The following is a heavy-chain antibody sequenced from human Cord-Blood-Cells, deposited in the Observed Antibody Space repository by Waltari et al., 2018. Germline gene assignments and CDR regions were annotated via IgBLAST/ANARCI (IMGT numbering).Heavy chain of an antibody. D-gene: IGHD3-10*01. Sequence: QVQLQESGPGLVKPSETLSLTCAVSGYSISSGYYWGWIRQPPGKGLEWIGSIYHSGSTYNNPSLKSRVTISVDTSKNQFSLKLSSVTAADTAVYYCARAGDYYGSGSYYNEYYFDYWGQGTLVTVSS. CDR2: IYHSGST. J-gene: IGHJ4*02. V-gene: IGHV4-38-2*01. CDR1: GYSISSGYY. CDR3: ARAGDYYGSGSYYNEYYFDY.